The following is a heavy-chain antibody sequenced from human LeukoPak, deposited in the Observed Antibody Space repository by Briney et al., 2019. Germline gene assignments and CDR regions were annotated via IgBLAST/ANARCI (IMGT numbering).Heavy chain of an antibody. D-gene: IGHD6-19*01. CDR3: ASLTNGWFTAAFDI. CDR1: AFTFSSYS. J-gene: IGHJ3*02. V-gene: IGHV3-21*01. CDR2: ISSSGSYI. Sequence: GGSLRLSCAASAFTFSSYSMNWVRQAPGKGLEWVSSISSSGSYIYYADSVKGRFTISRDNAKNSLYLQMNSLRAEDTAVYYCASLTNGWFTAAFDIWGQGTMVTVSS.